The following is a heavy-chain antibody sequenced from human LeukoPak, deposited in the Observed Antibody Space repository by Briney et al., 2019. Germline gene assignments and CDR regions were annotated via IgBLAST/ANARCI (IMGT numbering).Heavy chain of an antibody. J-gene: IGHJ3*02. CDR3: ARRFGELLSHAFDI. Sequence: ASVKVSCKTSGYTFTSYDINWVRQATGQGLEWMGWMNPNSGNTGYAQKFQGRVTITRNTSISTAYMELSSLRSEDTAVYYCARRFGELLSHAFDIWGQGTMVTVSS. CDR2: MNPNSGNT. V-gene: IGHV1-8*03. CDR1: GYTFTSYD. D-gene: IGHD3-10*01.